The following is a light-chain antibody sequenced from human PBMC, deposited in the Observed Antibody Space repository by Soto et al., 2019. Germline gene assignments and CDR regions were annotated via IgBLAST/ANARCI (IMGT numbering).Light chain of an antibody. CDR2: AAS. CDR3: QQSFSTPYI. J-gene: IGKJ2*01. V-gene: IGKV1-39*01. CDR1: QGISNY. Sequence: DIQMTQSPSSLSASVGDRVTITCRASQGISNYLAWYQQRPGKAPRLLIYAASTLHSGVPSRFSGSGFGTDFSLTITSLQPEDFATYYCQQSFSTPYIFGQGTKLEIK.